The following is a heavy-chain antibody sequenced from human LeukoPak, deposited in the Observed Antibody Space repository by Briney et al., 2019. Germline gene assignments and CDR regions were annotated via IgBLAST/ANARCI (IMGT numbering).Heavy chain of an antibody. CDR2: ISHDGTNK. J-gene: IGHJ4*02. D-gene: IGHD3-22*01. CDR1: GFPFSSYG. Sequence: GGSLRLSCAVSGFPFSSYGMHWVRQAPGKGLEWVAVISHDGTNKYYVDSVKGRFTISRDNSKNTLYLQMNSLRAEDTAVYYCAKVNYYESSGYYDYWGQGTLVTVSS. V-gene: IGHV3-30*18. CDR3: AKVNYYESSGYYDY.